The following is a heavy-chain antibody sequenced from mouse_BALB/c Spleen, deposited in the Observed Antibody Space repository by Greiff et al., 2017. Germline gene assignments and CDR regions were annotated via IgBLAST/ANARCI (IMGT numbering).Heavy chain of an antibody. Sequence: EVKLQESGGGLVQPGGSLRLSCATSGFTFTDYYMSWVRQPPGKALEWLGFIRNKANGYTTEYSASVKGRFTISRDNSQSILYLQMNTLRAEDSATYYCARENYGDYFDYWGQGTTLTVSS. D-gene: IGHD1-1*02. CDR1: GFTFTDYY. CDR2: IRNKANGYTT. V-gene: IGHV7-3*02. CDR3: ARENYGDYFDY. J-gene: IGHJ2*01.